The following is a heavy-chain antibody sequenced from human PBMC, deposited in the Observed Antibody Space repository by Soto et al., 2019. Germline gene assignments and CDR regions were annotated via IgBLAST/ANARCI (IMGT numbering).Heavy chain of an antibody. CDR2: LSDSGISI. V-gene: IGHV3-23*01. Sequence: EVQLLESGGGLVQPGGSLRLSCTASGFTFSSHAMTWVSQAPGKRLEWVSGLSDSGISIYYADSVKDRLTISRDNSKNTLYLQIHTLRAEDTAIYYCAKVSSSWYAGFFDLWGQGTLVTVSS. J-gene: IGHJ4*02. CDR3: AKVSSSWYAGFFDL. CDR1: GFTFSSHA. D-gene: IGHD6-13*01.